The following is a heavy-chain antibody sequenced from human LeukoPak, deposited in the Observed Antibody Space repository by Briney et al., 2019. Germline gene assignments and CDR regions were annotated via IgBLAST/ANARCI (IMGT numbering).Heavy chain of an antibody. CDR3: ARGSTREPRGFDY. D-gene: IGHD1-14*01. CDR2: ISGSGGST. CDR1: GFTFSSYA. V-gene: IGHV3-23*01. Sequence: QPGGSLRLSCAASGFTFSSYAMSWVRQAPGKGLEWVSAISGSGGSTYYADSVKGRFTISRDNSKNTLYLQMNSLRGEDTAVYYCARGSTREPRGFDYWGQGTLVTVSS. J-gene: IGHJ4*02.